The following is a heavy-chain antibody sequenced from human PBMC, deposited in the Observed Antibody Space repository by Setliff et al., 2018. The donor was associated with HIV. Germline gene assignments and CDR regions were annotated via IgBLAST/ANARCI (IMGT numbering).Heavy chain of an antibody. CDR3: ARRIAFDI. Sequence: GPSVKVSCKASGYTFTSYDINWVRQATGQGLEWMGWINPNSGNTGYAQKFQGRVAMTRDTSINTVYMELSSLRSEDTAVYYCARRIAFDIWGQGTMVTVSS. CDR2: INPNSGNT. V-gene: IGHV1-8*02. J-gene: IGHJ3*02. CDR1: GYTFTSYD.